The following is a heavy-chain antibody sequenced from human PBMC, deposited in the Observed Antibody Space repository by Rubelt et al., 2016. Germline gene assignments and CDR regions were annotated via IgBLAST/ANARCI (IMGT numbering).Heavy chain of an antibody. V-gene: IGHV3-21*04. Sequence: SYSMNWVRQAPGKGLEWVSSISSSRSYIYYADSVKGRFTISRDNAKNSLYLQMNSLRAEDTAVYYCAREGWGSGWDGWGQGTLVTVSS. CDR1: SYS. J-gene: IGHJ4*02. CDR2: ISSSRSYI. CDR3: AREGWGSGWDG. D-gene: IGHD6-19*01.